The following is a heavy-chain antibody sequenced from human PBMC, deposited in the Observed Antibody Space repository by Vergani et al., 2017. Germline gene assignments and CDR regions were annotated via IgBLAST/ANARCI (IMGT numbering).Heavy chain of an antibody. Sequence: EVQLVESGGGLVKPGGSLRLSCAASGFPFSSYSMNWVRQAPGKGLEWVSSISSSSSYIYYADSVKGRFTISRDNAKNSLYLQMNSLRAEDTAVYYCARGRFLEWLTSAILNWGQGTMVTVSS. CDR3: ARGRFLEWLTSAILN. CDR2: ISSSSSYI. CDR1: GFPFSSYS. D-gene: IGHD3-3*01. V-gene: IGHV3-21*01. J-gene: IGHJ3*01.